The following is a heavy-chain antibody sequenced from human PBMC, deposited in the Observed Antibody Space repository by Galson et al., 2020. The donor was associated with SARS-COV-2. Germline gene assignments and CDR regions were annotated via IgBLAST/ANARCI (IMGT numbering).Heavy chain of an antibody. CDR3: ARVSPSSSWYYYYMDV. V-gene: IGHV1-18*01. J-gene: IGHJ6*03. Sequence: ASVKVSCKASGYTFTSYGISWVRQAPGQGLEWMGWISAYNGNTNYEQKLQGRVTMTTDTSTSTAYMELRSLRSDDTAVYYCARVSPSSSWYYYYMDVWGKGTTVTVSS. D-gene: IGHD6-13*01. CDR1: GYTFTSYG. CDR2: ISAYNGNT.